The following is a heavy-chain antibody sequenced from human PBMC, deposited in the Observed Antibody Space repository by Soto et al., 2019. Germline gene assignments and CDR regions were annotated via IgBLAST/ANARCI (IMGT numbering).Heavy chain of an antibody. CDR2: FYYTGST. CDR1: DGYIRGPY. Sequence: PLETMSHTYSVSDGYIRGPYWSWIRKSPGKGLEWLGYFYYTGSTNYSPSLRSRVSISVDTSKNEFSMRLSSVTAEETAVYSCARSVAGLRAHIDIWGQGTQVTVSS. CDR3: ARSVAGLRAHIDI. V-gene: IGHV4-59*11. J-gene: IGHJ4*02. D-gene: IGHD3-3*01.